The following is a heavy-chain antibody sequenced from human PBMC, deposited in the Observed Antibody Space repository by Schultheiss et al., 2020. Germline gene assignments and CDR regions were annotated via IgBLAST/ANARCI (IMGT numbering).Heavy chain of an antibody. CDR3: ALNTVTFGSLDY. V-gene: IGHV3-23*01. J-gene: IGHJ4*02. D-gene: IGHD4-17*01. Sequence: GGSLRLSCAASGFTFSSYAMHWVRQAPGKGPEWISTITGSGDATYYSASVKGRFTISRDNSKNTLYLQMNSLRAEDTAEYYCALNTVTFGSLDYWGQGTLVTVSS. CDR2: ITGSGDAT. CDR1: GFTFSSYA.